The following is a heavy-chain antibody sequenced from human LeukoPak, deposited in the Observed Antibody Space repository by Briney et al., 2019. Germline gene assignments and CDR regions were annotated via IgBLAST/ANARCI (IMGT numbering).Heavy chain of an antibody. CDR1: GGSISSSTYY. CDR3: SSYNWSDEFAFDI. D-gene: IGHD1-1*01. J-gene: IGHJ3*02. Sequence: SETLSLTCTVSGGSISSSTYYWGWIRQPPGKGLEWIGSTYYSGSTYYNPSLKSRVTISVDTSKNQFSLKLSSVTAADTAVYYCSSYNWSDEFAFDIWGQGTMVTVSS. V-gene: IGHV4-39*01. CDR2: TYYSGST.